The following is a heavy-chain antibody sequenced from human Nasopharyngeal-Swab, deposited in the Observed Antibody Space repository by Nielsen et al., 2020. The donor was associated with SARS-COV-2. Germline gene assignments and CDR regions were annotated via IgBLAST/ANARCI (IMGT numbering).Heavy chain of an antibody. CDR3: ARDRSTTGWNDAFDI. D-gene: IGHD1-1*01. Sequence: ASVKVSCKASGYTFTDYNMHWVRQAPGQGLEWMGWINSKNGGASYAQTFQDRVTTTRDTSISTAYLEMTRLRSDDTAVYYCARDRSTTGWNDAFDIWGQGTMVTVSS. V-gene: IGHV1-2*02. CDR2: INSKNGGA. J-gene: IGHJ3*02. CDR1: GYTFTDYN.